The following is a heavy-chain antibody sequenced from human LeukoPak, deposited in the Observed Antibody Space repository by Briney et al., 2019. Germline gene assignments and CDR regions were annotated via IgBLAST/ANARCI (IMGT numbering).Heavy chain of an antibody. J-gene: IGHJ5*02. CDR1: GGSISSSDYL. CDR2: FYYNGVT. Sequence: SETLSLTCTVSGGSISSSDYLWAWVRQPPGKGLEWIGDFYYNGVTSYNPSLKSRVTISVDTSKNQFSLNLTSVTAADTALYYCVRRNYVSGRIDPWGQGTLLTVSS. V-gene: IGHV4-39*01. CDR3: VRRNYVSGRIDP. D-gene: IGHD3-16*01.